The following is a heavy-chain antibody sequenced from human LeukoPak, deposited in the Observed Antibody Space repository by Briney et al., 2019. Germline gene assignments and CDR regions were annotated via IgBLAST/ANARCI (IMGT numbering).Heavy chain of an antibody. CDR3: ARDGYSGYDGTCMDV. Sequence: PGGSLRLSCAASGFTFSSYGMHWVRQAPGKGLEWLAVIWYDGSNKYYADSVKGRFTISRDNSKNTLYLQMNSLRAEDTAVYYCARDGYSGYDGTCMDVWGQGTTVTVSS. CDR1: GFTFSSYG. D-gene: IGHD5-12*01. CDR2: IWYDGSNK. J-gene: IGHJ6*02. V-gene: IGHV3-33*01.